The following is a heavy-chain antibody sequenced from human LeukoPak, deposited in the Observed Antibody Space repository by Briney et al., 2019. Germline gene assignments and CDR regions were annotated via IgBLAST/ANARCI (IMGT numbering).Heavy chain of an antibody. Sequence: SETLSLTCTVSGGSISSYYWSWIRQPPGKGLEWIGYIYYSGSTNYNPSLKSRVTISVDTSKNQFSLRLSSVTAADTAVYYCARGRRISAGTFDWGQGTLVTVSS. V-gene: IGHV4-59*01. J-gene: IGHJ4*02. CDR3: ARGRRISAGTFD. CDR1: GGSISSYY. D-gene: IGHD6-13*01. CDR2: IYYSGST.